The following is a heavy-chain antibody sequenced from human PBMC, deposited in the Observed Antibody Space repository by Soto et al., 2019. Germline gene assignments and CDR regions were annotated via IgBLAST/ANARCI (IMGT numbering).Heavy chain of an antibody. Sequence: QVQLQQWGAGLLKPSETLSLTCAVYGGSFSGYYWSWIRQPPGKGLEWIGEINHSGSTNYNPSLKSRVTISVDTSKNQFSLKLSSVTAADTAVYYCARGLLWWFGNQHLYGMDVWGQGTTVTVSS. D-gene: IGHD3-10*01. V-gene: IGHV4-34*01. CDR1: GGSFSGYY. CDR2: INHSGST. CDR3: ARGLLWWFGNQHLYGMDV. J-gene: IGHJ6*02.